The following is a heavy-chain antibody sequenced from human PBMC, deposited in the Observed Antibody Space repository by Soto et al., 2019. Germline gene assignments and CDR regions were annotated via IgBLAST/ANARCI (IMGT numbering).Heavy chain of an antibody. CDR3: AKGGYTFAYE. CDR2: ISPSASDT. CDR1: GFSFSTSS. D-gene: IGHD5-18*01. Sequence: GGSLSPSCAASGFSFSTSSLAWVRQPPGKGLEWVSAISPSASDTLYADSVKGRFTISRDNSQNTLFLQMTSLRADDTAVYYCAKGGYTFAYEWGQGALVTVSS. V-gene: IGHV3-23*01. J-gene: IGHJ4*02.